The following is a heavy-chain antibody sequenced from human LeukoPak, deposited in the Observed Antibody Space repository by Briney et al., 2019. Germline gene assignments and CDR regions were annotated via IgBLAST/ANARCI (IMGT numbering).Heavy chain of an antibody. D-gene: IGHD2-8*01. CDR1: TFTFSTYW. V-gene: IGHV3-74*01. J-gene: IGHJ4*02. Sequence: PGGSLRLSCEASTFTFSTYWMHWVRQAPGKGLVWVSYINGDGSTTNYADSVKGRLTISRDNAKNTLYLQMNSLRAEDTAVYYCARDRGYCTSDDCYRWFHYWGQGTLVIVSS. CDR3: ARDRGYCTSDDCYRWFHY. CDR2: INGDGSTT.